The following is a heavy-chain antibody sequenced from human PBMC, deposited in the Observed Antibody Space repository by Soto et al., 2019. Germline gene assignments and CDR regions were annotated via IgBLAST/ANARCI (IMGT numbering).Heavy chain of an antibody. CDR3: ARYDFWSGYPPRYYYGMDV. Sequence: GESLKISCRGSGYNFNTNWFGWVRQLPVRGLEWVAVIWYDGSNKYYADSVKGRFTISRDNSKNTLYLQMNSLRAEDTAVYYCARYDFWSGYPPRYYYGMDVWGQGTTVTVSS. CDR1: GYNFNTNW. J-gene: IGHJ6*02. D-gene: IGHD3-3*01. CDR2: IWYDGSNK. V-gene: IGHV3-33*08.